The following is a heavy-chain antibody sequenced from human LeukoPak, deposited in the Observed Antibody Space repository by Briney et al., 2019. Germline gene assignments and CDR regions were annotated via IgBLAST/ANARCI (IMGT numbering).Heavy chain of an antibody. Sequence: SETLSLTCTVSGGSISSYYWSWIRQPPGKGLEWIGYIYYSGSTNYNPSLKSRVTISVDTSKNQFSLKLSSVTAADTAVYYCARDEDHYGSAHGMDVWGQGTTVTVSS. V-gene: IGHV4-59*01. CDR3: ARDEDHYGSAHGMDV. CDR2: IYYSGST. D-gene: IGHD3-10*01. J-gene: IGHJ6*02. CDR1: GGSISSYY.